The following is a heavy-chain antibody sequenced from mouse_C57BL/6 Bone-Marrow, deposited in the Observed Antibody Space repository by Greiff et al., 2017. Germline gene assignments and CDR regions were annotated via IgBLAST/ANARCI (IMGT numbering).Heavy chain of an antibody. V-gene: IGHV1-72*01. CDR1: GYTFTSYW. CDR2: IDPNGGGT. CDR3: SCAYYGSSYAMDY. Sequence: QVQLKQPGAELVKPGASVKLSCKASGYTFTSYWMHWVKQRPGRGLEWIGRIDPNGGGTKYNEKFKSKATLTVDKSSSTAYIQLSSLTSADSAVEYCSCAYYGSSYAMDYWGQGTSVTVSS. J-gene: IGHJ4*01. D-gene: IGHD1-1*01.